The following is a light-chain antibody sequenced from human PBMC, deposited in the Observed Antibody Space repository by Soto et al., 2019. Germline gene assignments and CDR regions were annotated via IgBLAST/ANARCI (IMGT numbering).Light chain of an antibody. J-gene: IGKJ5*01. Sequence: EIVMTQSPATLSVPPGDRATLSCRASESVRSDLAWYQQKPGQAPRLLIYGGSIRAADIPARFSGSGSATEFSLTISTLQSEDFAVYYCQQYNDWPTITFGQGTRLETK. CDR1: ESVRSD. V-gene: IGKV3-15*01. CDR2: GGS. CDR3: QQYNDWPTIT.